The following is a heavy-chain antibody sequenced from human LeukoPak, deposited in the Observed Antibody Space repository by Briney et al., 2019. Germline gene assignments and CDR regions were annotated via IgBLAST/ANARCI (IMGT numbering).Heavy chain of an antibody. CDR1: GFAFSAHG. J-gene: IGHJ4*02. D-gene: IGHD3-3*01. Sequence: PGGSLRLSCEASGFAFSAHGMSWVRQAPGKGLEWVSPISSSSYIYYADSVKGRFTISRDNAKNSLYLQMNSLRAEDTAVYYCARDPESAIFGVVIDYWGQGTLVTVSS. V-gene: IGHV3-21*01. CDR2: ISSSSYI. CDR3: ARDPESAIFGVVIDY.